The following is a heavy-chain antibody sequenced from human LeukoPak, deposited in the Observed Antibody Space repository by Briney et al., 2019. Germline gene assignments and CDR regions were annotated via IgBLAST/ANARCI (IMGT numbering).Heavy chain of an antibody. D-gene: IGHD2-8*01. CDR3: AKAALMETSREGVDY. CDR2: ITGSGGGT. CDR1: GFTFSSYV. V-gene: IGHV3-23*01. Sequence: GGSLGLSCAASGFTFSSYVMSWVRQAPGKGLEWVSSITGSGGGTYYADSVKGRFTISRDNSKNTLFLQLDSLRAEDTAVYYCAKAALMETSREGVDYWGQGTLVTVSS. J-gene: IGHJ4*02.